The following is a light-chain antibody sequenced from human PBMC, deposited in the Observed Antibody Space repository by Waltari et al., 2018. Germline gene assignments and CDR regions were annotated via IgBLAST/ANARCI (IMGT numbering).Light chain of an antibody. V-gene: IGLV2-14*01. CDR3: SSYTSSSTLV. Sequence: QSALTQPASVSGSPGQSITISCPGTRSDVGGYNYVSWYQQNPGKAPKLMIYEVSNRPSGVSNRFSGSKSGNTASLTISGLQAEDEADYYCSSYTSSSTLVFGGGTKLTVL. CDR1: RSDVGGYNY. CDR2: EVS. J-gene: IGLJ3*02.